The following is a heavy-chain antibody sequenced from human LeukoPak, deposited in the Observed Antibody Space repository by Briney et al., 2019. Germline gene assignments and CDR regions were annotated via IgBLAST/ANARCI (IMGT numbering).Heavy chain of an antibody. J-gene: IGHJ6*04. CDR3: AELGITMIGGV. D-gene: IGHD3-10*02. V-gene: IGHV3-48*03. Sequence: GGSLRLSCAASGFTFSSNAMNWVRQAPGKGLEWVSYISSSGSTIYYADSVKGRFTISRDNAKNSLYLQMNSLRAEDTAVYYCAELGITMIGGVWGKGTTVTISS. CDR2: ISSSGSTI. CDR1: GFTFSSNA.